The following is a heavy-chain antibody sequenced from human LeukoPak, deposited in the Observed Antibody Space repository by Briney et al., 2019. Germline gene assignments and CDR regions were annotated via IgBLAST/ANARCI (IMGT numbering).Heavy chain of an antibody. Sequence: GASVTVSCKASGYTFTSYAMHWVRQAPGQRLEWMGWINACNGNTKYSQKFQGRVTITRDTSASTAYMELSSLRSEDTAVYSCARATGIAVAGLGFDYWGQGTLVTVSS. CDR3: ARATGIAVAGLGFDY. CDR1: GYTFTSYA. J-gene: IGHJ4*02. V-gene: IGHV1-3*01. D-gene: IGHD6-19*01. CDR2: INACNGNT.